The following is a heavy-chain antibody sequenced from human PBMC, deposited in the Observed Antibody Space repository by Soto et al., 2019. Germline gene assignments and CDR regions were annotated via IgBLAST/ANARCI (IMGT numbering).Heavy chain of an antibody. CDR2: ISWNSGSI. V-gene: IGHV3-9*01. CDR3: AKDYCSGGSCYGANWFDP. Sequence: GGSLRLSCAASGFTFDDYAMHWVRQAPGKGLEWVSGISWNSGSIGYADSVKGRFSISRDNAKNSLYLQMNSLRAEDTALYYCAKDYCSGGSCYGANWFDPWGQGALVTVSS. CDR1: GFTFDDYA. D-gene: IGHD2-15*01. J-gene: IGHJ5*02.